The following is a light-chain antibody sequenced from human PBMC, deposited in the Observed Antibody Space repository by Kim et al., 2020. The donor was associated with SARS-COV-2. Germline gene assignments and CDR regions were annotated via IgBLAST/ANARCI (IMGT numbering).Light chain of an antibody. CDR1: KLGDKY. CDR2: QDN. J-gene: IGLJ1*01. V-gene: IGLV3-1*01. Sequence: SYELTQPPSVSVFPGQTASITCSGDKLGDKYASWYQQKSGQSPVLVIYQDNKRPSGIPERFSGSNSGNTATLTISGTKLMEEADYSFQAWAGSPYFFGPG. CDR3: QAWAGSPYF.